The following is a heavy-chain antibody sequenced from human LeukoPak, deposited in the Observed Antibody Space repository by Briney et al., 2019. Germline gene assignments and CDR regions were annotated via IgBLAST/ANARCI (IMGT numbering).Heavy chain of an antibody. V-gene: IGHV4-4*07. CDR2: IYTSGST. J-gene: IGHJ4*02. CDR3: ARGVYLGNGYYFDY. Sequence: PSETLSLTCTVSGGSISSYYWIWIRQPAGKGLEWIGHIYTSGSTNYNSSLKSRVTMSVDTSKNQFSVKLNSVIAADTAMYYCARGVYLGNGYYFDYWGQGTLVTVSS. D-gene: IGHD2-8*01. CDR1: GGSISSYY.